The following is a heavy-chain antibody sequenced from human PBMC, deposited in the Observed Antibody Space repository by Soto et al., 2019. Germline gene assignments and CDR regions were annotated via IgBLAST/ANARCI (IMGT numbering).Heavy chain of an antibody. CDR1: GYTFTSYY. CDR2: INPSGGST. Sequence: QVQLVQSGAEVKKPGASVKVSCKASGYTFTSYYMHWVRQAPGQGLEWMGIINPSGGSTSYAQKFQGRVTMTRDTSTSTVYMELSSLRSEDTAVYYCAREIIWARFLEWLNLPAFDYWGQGTLVTVSS. D-gene: IGHD3-3*01. V-gene: IGHV1-46*03. CDR3: AREIIWARFLEWLNLPAFDY. J-gene: IGHJ4*02.